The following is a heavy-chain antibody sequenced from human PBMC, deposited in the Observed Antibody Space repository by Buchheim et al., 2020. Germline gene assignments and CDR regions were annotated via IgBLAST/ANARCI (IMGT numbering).Heavy chain of an antibody. V-gene: IGHV3-30*18. J-gene: IGHJ6*02. CDR2: ISYDGSNK. CDR3: AKDTAMEKDYYYYYDMDV. Sequence: QVQLVESGGGVVQPGRSLRLSCAASGFTFSSYGMHWVRQAPGKGLEWVAVISYDGSNKYYADSVKGRFTISRDNSKNTLYLQMNSLRAEDTAVYYCAKDTAMEKDYYYYYDMDVWGQGTT. CDR1: GFTFSSYG. D-gene: IGHD5-18*01.